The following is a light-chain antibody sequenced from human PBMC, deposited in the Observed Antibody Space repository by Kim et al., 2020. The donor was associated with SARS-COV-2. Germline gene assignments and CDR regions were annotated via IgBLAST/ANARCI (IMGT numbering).Light chain of an antibody. CDR1: DSHLGSQF. V-gene: IGLV1-47*01. J-gene: IGLJ2*01. Sequence: HTFTISFSASDSHLGSQFVYWYQRLPRTAPKLLIYRNNQRPSGVPDRFSGSKSGTSASLAINGLRSEDEADYYCAVWDDSLNGSVFGGGTQLTVL. CDR2: RNN. CDR3: AVWDDSLNGSV.